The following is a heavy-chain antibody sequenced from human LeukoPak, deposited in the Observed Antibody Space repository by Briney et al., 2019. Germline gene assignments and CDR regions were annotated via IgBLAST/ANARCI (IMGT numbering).Heavy chain of an antibody. CDR2: IYPGDSDT. J-gene: IGHJ4*02. D-gene: IGHD3-22*01. CDR3: ARLSEEYYDSSGYYNGYFDY. V-gene: IGHV5-51*01. Sequence: GESLKISCKGSGYSFTSYWIGWVRQMPGKGLEWMGIIYPGDSDTRYSPSFQGQVTISADKSISTAYLQWSSLKASDAAMYYCARLSEEYYDSSGYYNGYFDYWGQGTLVTVSS. CDR1: GYSFTSYW.